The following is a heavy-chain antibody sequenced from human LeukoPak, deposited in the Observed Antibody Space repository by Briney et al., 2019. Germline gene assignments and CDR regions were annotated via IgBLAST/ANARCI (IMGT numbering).Heavy chain of an antibody. CDR1: EFSVGSNY. V-gene: IGHV3-66*01. J-gene: IGHJ5*02. D-gene: IGHD3-10*01. CDR3: AKGPAMVRGTFDP. Sequence: GGSLRLSCAASEFSVGSNYMTWVRQAPGKGLEWVSLIYSGGSTYYADSVKGRFTISRDNSKNTLYLQMNSLRTEETAVYYCAKGPAMVRGTFDPWGQGTLVTVSS. CDR2: IYSGGST.